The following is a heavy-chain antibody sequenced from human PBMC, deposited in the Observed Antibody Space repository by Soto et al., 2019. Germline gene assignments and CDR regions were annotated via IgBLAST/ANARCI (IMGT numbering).Heavy chain of an antibody. Sequence: SLRLSCAASGFTFSSYWMHWVRQAPGKGLVWVSRINSDGSSTSYADSVKGRFTISRDNAKNTLYLQMNSLRAEDTAVYYCAIRASYYDSSGYFDYWGQGNLVTFSS. CDR2: INSDGSST. D-gene: IGHD3-22*01. CDR3: AIRASYYDSSGYFDY. J-gene: IGHJ4*02. V-gene: IGHV3-74*01. CDR1: GFTFSSYW.